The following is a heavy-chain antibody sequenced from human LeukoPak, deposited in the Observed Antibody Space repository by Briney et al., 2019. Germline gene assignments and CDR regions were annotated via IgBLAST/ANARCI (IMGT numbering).Heavy chain of an antibody. Sequence: GSLRLSCAASGFTFSNYAMSWVRQAPGKGPECVSIISGSGGTTSYADSVKGRFTISRDNSKNTLSLQMNSLRVEDTATYYCAKGGYYTSDYGMDVWGQGTTVTVSS. J-gene: IGHJ6*02. D-gene: IGHD3-10*01. V-gene: IGHV3-23*01. CDR3: AKGGYYTSDYGMDV. CDR2: ISGSGGTT. CDR1: GFTFSNYA.